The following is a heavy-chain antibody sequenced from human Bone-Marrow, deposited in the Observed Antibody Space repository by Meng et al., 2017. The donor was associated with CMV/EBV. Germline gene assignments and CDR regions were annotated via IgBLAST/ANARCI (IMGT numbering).Heavy chain of an antibody. V-gene: IGHV4-4*02. D-gene: IGHD3-16*01. Sequence: CAGSGGSISSSNWWSWVRQPPGKGLEWIGEIYHSGSTNYNPSLKSRVTISVDKSKNQFSLKLSSVTAADTAVYYCARDLGRGLNWFDPWGQGTLVTVSS. J-gene: IGHJ5*02. CDR3: ARDLGRGLNWFDP. CDR2: IYHSGST. CDR1: GGSISSSNW.